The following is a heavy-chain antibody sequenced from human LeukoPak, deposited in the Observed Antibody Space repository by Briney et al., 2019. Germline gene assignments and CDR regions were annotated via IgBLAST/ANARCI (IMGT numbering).Heavy chain of an antibody. V-gene: IGHV4-39*07. Sequence: PSETLSLTCTVSGGSISSSSYYWGWIRQPPGKGLEWIGSIFYSGSTYYNPSLKSRVTMSVDTSKNQFSLKVSSVTAADTAVYYCARVFDSGSQAYFYYMDVWGKGTTVTIFS. D-gene: IGHD3-10*01. J-gene: IGHJ6*03. CDR3: ARVFDSGSQAYFYYMDV. CDR1: GGSISSSSYY. CDR2: IFYSGST.